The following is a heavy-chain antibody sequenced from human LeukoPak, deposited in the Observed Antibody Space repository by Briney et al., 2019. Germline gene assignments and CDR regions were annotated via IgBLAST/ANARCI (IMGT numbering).Heavy chain of an antibody. J-gene: IGHJ5*02. CDR2: MSPNSGNT. CDR1: GGTFSSYA. Sequence: GASVKVSCKASGGTFSSYAISWVRQAPGQGLEWMGWMSPNSGNTGYALKFQRRVTMTRNTSISTAYMELSSLRSEDTAVYYCTRSSSWYNWTAISWGQGTLVTVSS. D-gene: IGHD1-20*01. V-gene: IGHV1-8*02. CDR3: TRSSSWYNWTAIS.